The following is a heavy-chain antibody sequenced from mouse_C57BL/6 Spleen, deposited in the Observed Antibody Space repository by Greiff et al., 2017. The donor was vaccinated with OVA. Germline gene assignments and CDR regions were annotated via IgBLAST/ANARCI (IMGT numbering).Heavy chain of an antibody. CDR3: ARPYGSSYWYFDV. Sequence: LQQSEGGLVQPGSSMKLSCTASGFTFSDYYMAWVRQVPEKGLEWVANINYDGSSTYYLDSLKSRFIISRDNAKNILYLQMSSLKSEDTATYYCARPYGSSYWYFDVWGTGTTVTVSS. J-gene: IGHJ1*03. V-gene: IGHV5-16*01. D-gene: IGHD1-1*01. CDR2: INYDGSST. CDR1: GFTFSDYY.